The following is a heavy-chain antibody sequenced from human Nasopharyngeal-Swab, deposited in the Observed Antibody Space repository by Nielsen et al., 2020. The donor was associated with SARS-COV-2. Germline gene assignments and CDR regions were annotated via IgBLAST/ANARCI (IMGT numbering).Heavy chain of an antibody. J-gene: IGHJ1*01. V-gene: IGHV4-59*01. Sequence: SETLSLTCSVYGGSFSDFYWSWIRQPPGKGLEWIGYVYYSGSTNYNPSLKSRVTISVDTSKNQFSLKLNSVTAADTAVYYCAGGPGYSTVFQHWGQGTLVTVSS. CDR2: VYYSGST. CDR1: GGSFSDFY. CDR3: AGGPGYSTVFQH. D-gene: IGHD6-13*01.